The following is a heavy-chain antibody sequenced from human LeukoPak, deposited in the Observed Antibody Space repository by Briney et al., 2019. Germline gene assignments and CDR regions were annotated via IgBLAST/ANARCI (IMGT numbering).Heavy chain of an antibody. CDR2: ISYDGSNK. D-gene: IGHD6-6*01. CDR3: ARDGSLGIAARPTYYYYMDV. Sequence: PGGSLRLSCAASGFTFSSYAMHWVRQAPGKGLEWVAVISYDGSNKYYADSVKGRFTISRDNSKNTLYLQMNSLRAEDTAVYYCARDGSLGIAARPTYYYYMDVWGKGTTVTVSS. V-gene: IGHV3-30-3*01. CDR1: GFTFSSYA. J-gene: IGHJ6*03.